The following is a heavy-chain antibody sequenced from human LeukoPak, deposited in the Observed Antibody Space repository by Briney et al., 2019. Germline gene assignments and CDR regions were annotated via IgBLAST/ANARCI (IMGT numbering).Heavy chain of an antibody. CDR1: GFTFSSYA. J-gene: IGHJ6*02. V-gene: IGHV3-23*01. D-gene: IGHD5-12*01. Sequence: GGSLRLSCAASGFTFSSYAMSWVHQAPGKGLEWVSAISGSGGSTYYADSVKGRFTISRDNSKNTLYLQMNSLRAEDTAVYYCAKPDKKSRDGYNRKAYYYYGMDVWGQGTTVTVSS. CDR2: ISGSGGST. CDR3: AKPDKKSRDGYNRKAYYYYGMDV.